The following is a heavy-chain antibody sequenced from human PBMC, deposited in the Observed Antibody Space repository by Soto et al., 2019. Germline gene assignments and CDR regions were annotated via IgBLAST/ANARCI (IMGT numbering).Heavy chain of an antibody. CDR1: GFFISSGNY. J-gene: IGHJ3*01. CDR2: IFHGGST. D-gene: IGHD2-15*01. CDR3: ARARWYDAFDV. V-gene: IGHV4-38-2*01. Sequence: SETLSLTCAVSGFFISSGNYWGWIRKPPGKGLEWIGSIFHGGSTYYNPSLKSRVTISVDMSKNQFSLKLNSVTAADTAVYYCARARWYDAFDVWGQGTVVTVSS.